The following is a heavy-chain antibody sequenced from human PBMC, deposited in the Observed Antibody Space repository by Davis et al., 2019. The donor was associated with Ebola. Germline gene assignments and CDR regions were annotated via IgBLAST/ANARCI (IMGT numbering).Heavy chain of an antibody. Sequence: SCKGSGYSFTSYCLGWVRQTAGKDLEWMGIIYPGDSDTRYSPSFQGQVTITTNKSISTAYLQGSRLKASDTAMCYCARSASLYSSGWFDAWGQGTLVTVSS. V-gene: IGHV5-51*01. D-gene: IGHD6-25*01. CDR3: ARSASLYSSGWFDA. J-gene: IGHJ5*02. CDR1: GYSFTSYC. CDR2: IYPGDSDT.